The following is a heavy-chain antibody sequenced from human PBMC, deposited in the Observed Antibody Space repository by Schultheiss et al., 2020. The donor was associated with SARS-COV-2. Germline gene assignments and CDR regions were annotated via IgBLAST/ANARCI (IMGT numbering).Heavy chain of an antibody. J-gene: IGHJ6*02. CDR2: INSDGSIT. CDR1: GFTFSSYW. Sequence: GESLKISCAASGFTFSSYWMHWVRQAPGKGLVWVSRINSDGSITNYADSVKGRFTISRDNSKNTLYLQMNSLRAEDTAVYYCATDGPRGQALAATKGDYYGMDVWGQGTTVTVSS. D-gene: IGHD2-15*01. CDR3: ATDGPRGQALAATKGDYYGMDV. V-gene: IGHV3-74*01.